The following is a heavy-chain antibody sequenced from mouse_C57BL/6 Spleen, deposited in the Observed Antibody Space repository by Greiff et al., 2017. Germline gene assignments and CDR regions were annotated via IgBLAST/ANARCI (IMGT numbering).Heavy chain of an antibody. J-gene: IGHJ4*01. CDR1: GFTFSDYG. Sequence: EVMLVESGGGLVKPGGSLKLSCAASGFTFSDYGMHWVRQAPEKGLEWVAYISSGSSTIYYADTVKGRFTISRDNAKNTLFLQMPSLRSEDTAMYYCGRFIPTVVATGAYWGQGTSVTVSS. CDR3: GRFIPTVVATGAY. CDR2: ISSGSSTI. V-gene: IGHV5-17*01. D-gene: IGHD1-1*01.